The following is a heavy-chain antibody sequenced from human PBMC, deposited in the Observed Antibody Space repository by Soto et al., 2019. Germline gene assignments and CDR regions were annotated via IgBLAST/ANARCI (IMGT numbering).Heavy chain of an antibody. V-gene: IGHV4-34*01. CDR1: GGSFSGYY. D-gene: IGHD2-2*03. J-gene: IGHJ6*02. Sequence: QVQLQQWGAGLLKPSETLSLTCAVYGGSFSGYYWSWIRQPPGKGLEWIGEINHSGSTNYNPSLKSRVTISVDTSKNQFSLKLSSVTAADTAVYYCARGRVGIVVVPAAMSYYYYGMDVWGQGTTVTVSS. CDR3: ARGRVGIVVVPAAMSYYYYGMDV. CDR2: INHSGST.